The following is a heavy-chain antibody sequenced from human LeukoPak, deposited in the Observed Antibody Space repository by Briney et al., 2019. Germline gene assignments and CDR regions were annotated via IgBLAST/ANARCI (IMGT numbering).Heavy chain of an antibody. CDR2: INPNSGGT. J-gene: IGHJ5*02. V-gene: IGHV1-2*02. CDR1: GYTFADYY. D-gene: IGHD3-10*01. CDR3: ARESITMVRGGPNWFDP. Sequence: EASVKVSCKASGYTFADYYMHWVRQAPGQGLEWMGWINPNSGGTNYAQKFQGRVTMTRDTSISTAYMELSRLRSDDTAVYYCARESITMVRGGPNWFDPWGQGTLVTVSS.